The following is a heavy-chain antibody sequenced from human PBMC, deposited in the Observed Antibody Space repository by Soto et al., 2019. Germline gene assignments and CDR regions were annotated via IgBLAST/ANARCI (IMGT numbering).Heavy chain of an antibody. CDR1: GISFNSYY. CDR3: ATLYSSFSYTGMDV. D-gene: IGHD5-12*01. Sequence: QVLLHESGPQLVKTSETLSLTCIVSGISFNSYYWAWVRRPVGKGLEWIGHKFPTGSTTYSPSLESRVTIALDKSNNQVSLTLTSVTAADSGVYYCATLYSSFSYTGMDVWGQGTAVTVSS. J-gene: IGHJ6*02. V-gene: IGHV4-4*07. CDR2: KFPTGST.